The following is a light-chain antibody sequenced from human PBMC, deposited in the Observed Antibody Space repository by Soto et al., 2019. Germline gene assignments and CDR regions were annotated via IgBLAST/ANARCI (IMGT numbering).Light chain of an antibody. J-gene: IGKJ2*01. CDR1: QSISSSY. CDR3: QQYGGSPPYT. CDR2: AAS. V-gene: IGKV3-20*01. Sequence: VLTQSPGTLSLSPGERATISCRASQSISSSYLAWYQRKPGQAPRLLIYAASSRATGIPHRFSGSGSGTDFTLTISRLEPEDCGVYYCQQYGGSPPYTFGQGTRLAIK.